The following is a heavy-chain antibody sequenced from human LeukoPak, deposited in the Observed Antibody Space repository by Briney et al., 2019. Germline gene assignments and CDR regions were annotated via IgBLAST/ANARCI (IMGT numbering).Heavy chain of an antibody. J-gene: IGHJ5*02. CDR3: ARDLGRYGSGSYYSFVWFDP. CDR1: GYTFTSYD. CDR2: MNPNSGNT. Sequence: GASVKASCKASGYTFTSYDINWVRQATGQGLEWMGWMNPNSGNTGYAQKFQGRVTITRNTSISTAYMELSSLRSEDTAVYYCARDLGRYGSGSYYSFVWFDPWGQGTLVTVSS. D-gene: IGHD3-10*01. V-gene: IGHV1-8*03.